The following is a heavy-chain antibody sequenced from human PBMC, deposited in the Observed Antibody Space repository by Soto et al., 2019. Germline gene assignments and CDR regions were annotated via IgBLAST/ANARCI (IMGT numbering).Heavy chain of an antibody. CDR3: AREFPYYESSDSYFDY. D-gene: IGHD3-16*01. V-gene: IGHV6-1*01. Sequence: PSQTHSLTCAISGDSVSGNSAAWNWIRQSPSRGLEWLGRTYYRSKWYNDYSVSVKSRITVTPDTSKNQFSLHLKSVTPEDTAVYYXAREFPYYESSDSYFDYWGQGALVTVSS. CDR1: GDSVSGNSAA. CDR2: TYYRSKWYN. J-gene: IGHJ4*02.